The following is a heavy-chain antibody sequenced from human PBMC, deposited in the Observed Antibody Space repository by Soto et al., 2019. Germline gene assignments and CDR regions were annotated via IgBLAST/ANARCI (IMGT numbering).Heavy chain of an antibody. D-gene: IGHD6-19*01. CDR3: ARERWLAGNYYYGMDV. V-gene: IGHV6-1*01. CDR2: TYYRSKWYN. CDR1: GDSVSSNSAA. J-gene: IGHJ6*02. Sequence: SQTLSLTCAISGDSVSSNSAAWNWIRQSPSRGLEWLGRTYYRSKWYNDYAVSVKSRITVNPDTSKNQVSLQLNSVTPEDTAVYYCARERWLAGNYYYGMDVWGQGTTVTVSS.